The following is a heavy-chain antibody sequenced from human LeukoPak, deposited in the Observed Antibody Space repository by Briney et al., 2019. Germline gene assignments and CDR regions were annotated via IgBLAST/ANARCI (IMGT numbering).Heavy chain of an antibody. CDR3: ARAQYSSSWYSLFDAFDI. Sequence: PSETLSLTCTVSGGSISSGSYYWSWIRQPAGKGLEWIGRIYTSGSTNYNPSLKSRVTISVDTSKNQFSLKLSSVTAADTAVYYCARAQYSSSWYSLFDAFDIWGQGTMVTVSS. V-gene: IGHV4-61*02. CDR1: GGSISSGSYY. D-gene: IGHD6-13*01. CDR2: IYTSGST. J-gene: IGHJ3*02.